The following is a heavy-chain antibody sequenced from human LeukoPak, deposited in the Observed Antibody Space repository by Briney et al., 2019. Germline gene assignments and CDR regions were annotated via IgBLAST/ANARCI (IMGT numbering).Heavy chain of an antibody. Sequence: ASVKVSCKASAYTFTTYDINWVRQAPGQGLEWMGWISAYNGNTNYAQKLQGRVTMTTDTSTSTAYMELRSLRSDDTAVYYCVVSGLYSSSWYVGWGQGTLVTVSS. CDR3: VVSGLYSSSWYVG. J-gene: IGHJ4*02. CDR1: AYTFTTYD. CDR2: ISAYNGNT. D-gene: IGHD6-13*01. V-gene: IGHV1-18*01.